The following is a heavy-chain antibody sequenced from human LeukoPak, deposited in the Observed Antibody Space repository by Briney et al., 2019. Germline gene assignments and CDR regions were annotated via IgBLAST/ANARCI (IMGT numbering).Heavy chain of an antibody. CDR3: ARGAYHQYYDFFSPNYYYYMDV. J-gene: IGHJ6*03. CDR2: IIPIFGTA. CDR1: GGTFSSYA. Sequence: GASVKVSCKASGGTFSSYAISWVRQAPGQGLEWMGGIIPIFGTANYAQKFQGRVTITTDESTSTAYMELSSLRSEDTAVYYCARGAYHQYYDFFSPNYYYYMDVWGKGTTVTVSS. V-gene: IGHV1-69*05. D-gene: IGHD3-3*01.